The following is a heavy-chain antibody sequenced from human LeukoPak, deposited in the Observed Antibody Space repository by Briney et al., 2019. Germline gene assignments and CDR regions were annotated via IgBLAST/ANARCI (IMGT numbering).Heavy chain of an antibody. D-gene: IGHD3-3*01. CDR3: ARASGSRYDFWSGYYHFDY. J-gene: IGHJ4*02. CDR2: IIPIFGTA. CDR1: GYTFTSYG. V-gene: IGHV1-69*06. Sequence: SVKVSCKASGYTFTSYGISWVRQAPGQGLEWMGGIIPIFGTANYAQKFQGRVTITADKSTSTAYMELSSLRSEDTAVYYCARASGSRYDFWSGYYHFDYWGQGTLVTVSS.